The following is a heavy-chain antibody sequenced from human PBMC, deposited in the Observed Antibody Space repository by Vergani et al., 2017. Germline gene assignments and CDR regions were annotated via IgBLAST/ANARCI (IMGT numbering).Heavy chain of an antibody. J-gene: IGHJ4*02. CDR2: INPIDSKI. D-gene: IGHD2-21*01. Sequence: EVMLVQSGAEVNKPGESLKISCKYSESSFISNEIAWVRQMSGKGLQWMGNINPIDSKIAYSPSLQGQAIMSLDKSITTAYLQWRSLKASDTAIYYCTRHVPCGDGACLHFDHWGQGTQVTVSS. CDR1: ESSFISNE. V-gene: IGHV5-51*01. CDR3: TRHVPCGDGACLHFDH.